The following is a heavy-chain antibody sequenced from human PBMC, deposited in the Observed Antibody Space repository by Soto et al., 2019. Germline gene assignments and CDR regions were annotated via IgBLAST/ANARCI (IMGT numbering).Heavy chain of an antibody. D-gene: IGHD6-19*01. CDR1: GGSISSGDYY. CDR2: IYYSGST. V-gene: IGHV4-30-4*01. Sequence: PSETLSLTCTVSGGSISSGDYYWSWIRQPPGKGLEWIGYIYYSGSTYYNPSLKSRVTISVDTSKNQFSLKLSSVTPEDTAVYYCARDRLAVAIPIDYWGQGTLVTVSS. CDR3: ARDRLAVAIPIDY. J-gene: IGHJ4*02.